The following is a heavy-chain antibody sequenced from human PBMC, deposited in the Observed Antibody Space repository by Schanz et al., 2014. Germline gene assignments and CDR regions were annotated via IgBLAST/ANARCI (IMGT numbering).Heavy chain of an antibody. D-gene: IGHD2-15*01. CDR2: LSGSGGST. Sequence: VQLVESGGGVVQPGGSLRLSCAASGFTFSSYAMSWVRQAPGKGLEWVSALSGSGGSTYYADSVKGRFTISRDNSKNTLYLQMNTLRAEDTAVYYCARDRGYCSGGSCLTCAYWGQGTLVTVSS. CDR3: ARDRGYCSGGSCLTCAY. J-gene: IGHJ4*02. CDR1: GFTFSSYA. V-gene: IGHV3-23*04.